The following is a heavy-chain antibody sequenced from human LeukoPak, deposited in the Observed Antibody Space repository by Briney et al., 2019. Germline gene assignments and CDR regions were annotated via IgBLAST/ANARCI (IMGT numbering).Heavy chain of an antibody. CDR2: ISASGGRT. V-gene: IGHV3-23*01. Sequence: GGSLRLSCAASGFTFGDYAMTWVRQAPETGLEWVSTISASGGRTYYAASVKGRLTISRDNSKNTLYLQISSLRAEDTAVYFCAKELPTLIYYYMDVWGKGTTVTVSS. CDR3: AKELPTLIYYYMDV. J-gene: IGHJ6*03. CDR1: GFTFGDYA.